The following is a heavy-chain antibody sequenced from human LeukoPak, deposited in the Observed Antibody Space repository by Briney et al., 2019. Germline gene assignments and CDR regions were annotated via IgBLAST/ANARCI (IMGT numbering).Heavy chain of an antibody. CDR2: IYYSGST. CDR3: ARILDSGWTDY. D-gene: IGHD6-19*01. Sequence: SETLSLTCTVSGGSISSYYWGWIRQPPGKGLEWIGSIYYSGSTYYNPSLKSRVTISVDTSKNQFSLKLSSVTAADTAVYYCARILDSGWTDYWGQGTLVTVSS. J-gene: IGHJ4*02. CDR1: GGSISSYY. V-gene: IGHV4-39*01.